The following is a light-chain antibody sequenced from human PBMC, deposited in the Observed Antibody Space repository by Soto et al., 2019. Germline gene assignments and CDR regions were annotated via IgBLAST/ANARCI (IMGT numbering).Light chain of an antibody. CDR2: AAS. V-gene: IGKV1-9*01. CDR1: QGISSY. CDR3: QQLNSYPHIT. Sequence: DTQLTQSPSFLSASVGDRVTITCRASQGISSYLAWYQQKPGKAPKLLIYAASTLQSGVPSRFSGSGSGTEFTLTISSLQPEDFATYYCQQLNSYPHITFGPGTKVDIK. J-gene: IGKJ3*01.